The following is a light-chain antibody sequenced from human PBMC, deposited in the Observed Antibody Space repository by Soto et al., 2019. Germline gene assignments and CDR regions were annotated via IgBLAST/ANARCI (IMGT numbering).Light chain of an antibody. Sequence: DIQMTQSPSTLSASVGDRVTITCRASQSISSWLAWYQQKPGKAPKLLIHKASSLASGVPSRFSGSGSGTEFTLTISSLQPDDFATYYCQQYNSYSWTFGQGPKVEIK. CDR2: KAS. CDR1: QSISSW. CDR3: QQYNSYSWT. J-gene: IGKJ1*01. V-gene: IGKV1-5*03.